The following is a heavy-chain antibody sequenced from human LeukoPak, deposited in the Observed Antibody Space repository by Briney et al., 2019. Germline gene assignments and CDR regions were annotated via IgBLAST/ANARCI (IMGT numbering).Heavy chain of an antibody. CDR3: ARGRGVFGIAVALPF. D-gene: IGHD6-19*01. CDR1: GYTFTIYD. Sequence: GASVKVSCTASGYTFTIYDINWVRQATGQGLEWMGWMNPNSGNTGYAQKFQGRVTMTRNTSISTAYMELSSLRSEDTAVYYCARGRGVFGIAVALPFWGQGTMVTVSS. V-gene: IGHV1-8*01. J-gene: IGHJ3*01. CDR2: MNPNSGNT.